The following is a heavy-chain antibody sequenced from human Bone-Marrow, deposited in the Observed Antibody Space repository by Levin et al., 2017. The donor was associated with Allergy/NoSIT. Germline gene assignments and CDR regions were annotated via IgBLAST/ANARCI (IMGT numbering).Heavy chain of an antibody. CDR2: INPNSGDT. V-gene: IGHV1-2*02. D-gene: IGHD3-10*02. CDR3: ARRKMFGDLHFDY. Sequence: ASVKVSCKASGYTFTAYYIHWVRQAPGQGPEWMGWINPNSGDTIYAQKFQGRVIMTRDTSMGAAYMELSGLTSDDTAVYFCARRKMFGDLHFDYWGQGTLVTVSS. J-gene: IGHJ4*02. CDR1: GYTFTAYY.